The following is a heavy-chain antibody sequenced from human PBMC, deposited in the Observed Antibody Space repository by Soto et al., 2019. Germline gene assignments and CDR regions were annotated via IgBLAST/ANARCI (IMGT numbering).Heavy chain of an antibody. Sequence: GGSLRLSCAASGFTFSSYDMHWVRQATGKGLEWVSAIGTAGDTYYPGSVKGRFTISRENAKNSLYLQMNSLRAEDTAVYYCARSGHQDYYYYYGMAFWGQGTTVTVSS. D-gene: IGHD2-2*01. V-gene: IGHV3-13*01. J-gene: IGHJ6*02. CDR1: GFTFSSYD. CDR3: ARSGHQDYYYYYGMAF. CDR2: IGTAGDT.